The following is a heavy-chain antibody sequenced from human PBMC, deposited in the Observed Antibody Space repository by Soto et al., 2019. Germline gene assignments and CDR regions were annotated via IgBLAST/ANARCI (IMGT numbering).Heavy chain of an antibody. CDR1: GFTFSSYS. V-gene: IGHV3-48*01. CDR2: ISSSSSTI. Sequence: GGSLRLSCAASGFTFSSYSMNWVRQAPGKGLEWVSYISSSSSTIYYADSVKGRFTISRDNAKNSLYLQMNSRRAEDTAVYYCARDNYCIYGVCQDPEYFQYWGPGTLVTV. J-gene: IGHJ1*01. CDR3: ARDNYCIYGVCQDPEYFQY. D-gene: IGHD2-8*01.